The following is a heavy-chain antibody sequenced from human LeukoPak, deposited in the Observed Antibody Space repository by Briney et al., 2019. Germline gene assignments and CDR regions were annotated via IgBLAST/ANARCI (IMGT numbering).Heavy chain of an antibody. D-gene: IGHD6-13*01. J-gene: IGHJ5*02. CDR3: ARNLGGQYSSSWRNTNRIPYNWFDP. CDR2: INTNTGNP. CDR1: GYSLTSYA. Sequence: ASVKVSCKASGYSLTSYALNWVRQAPGQGFEWMGWINTNTGNPTYAQGFTGRFVFSLDTSVSTAYLQISSLKAEDTAVYYCARNLGGQYSSSWRNTNRIPYNWFDPWGQGTLVTVSS. V-gene: IGHV7-4-1*02.